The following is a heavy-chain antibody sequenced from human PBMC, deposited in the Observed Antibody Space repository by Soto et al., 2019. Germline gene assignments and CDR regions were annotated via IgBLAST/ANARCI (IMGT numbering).Heavy chain of an antibody. CDR2: IYYSGST. CDR1: GGSISSYY. Sequence: QVQLQESGPGLVKPSETLSLTCTVSGGSISSYYWSWNRQPPGKGLEWIGYIYYSGSTNYNPSLKSRVTISVDTSKNQFSLKLSSVTAADTAVYYCARGKGDYWGQGTLVTVSS. CDR3: ARGKGDY. V-gene: IGHV4-59*01. J-gene: IGHJ4*02.